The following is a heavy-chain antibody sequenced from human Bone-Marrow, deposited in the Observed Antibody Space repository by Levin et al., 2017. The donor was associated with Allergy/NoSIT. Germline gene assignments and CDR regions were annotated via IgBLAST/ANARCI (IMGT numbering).Heavy chain of an antibody. CDR1: GGSISSSNW. CDR2: IYHSGST. Sequence: SETLSLTCAVSGGSISSSNWWSWVRQPPGKGLEWIGEIYHSGSTNYNPSLKSRVTISVDKSKNQFSLKLSSVTAADTAVYYCARGVYYDYVWGSYASGYGMDGWGQGTTVTVSS. J-gene: IGHJ6*02. D-gene: IGHD3-16*01. CDR3: ARGVYYDYVWGSYASGYGMDG. V-gene: IGHV4-4*02.